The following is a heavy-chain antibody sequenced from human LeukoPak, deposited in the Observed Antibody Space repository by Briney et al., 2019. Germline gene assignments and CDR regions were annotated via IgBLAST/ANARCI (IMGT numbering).Heavy chain of an antibody. J-gene: IGHJ6*03. V-gene: IGHV4-4*07. CDR1: GRSISSYY. CDR3: ARALTTAKWGYYYYMDV. D-gene: IGHD4-17*01. CDR2: IYTSGST. Sequence: SDTLSLTCTVSGRSISSYYWSWLRHPAGKGLEWIGRIYTSGSTNYNPSLKSRVTISVDKSKNQFSLKLSSVTAADTAVYYCARALTTAKWGYYYYMDVWGKGTTVTVSS.